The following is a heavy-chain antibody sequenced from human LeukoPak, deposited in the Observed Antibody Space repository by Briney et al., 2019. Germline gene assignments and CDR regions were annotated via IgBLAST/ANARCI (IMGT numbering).Heavy chain of an antibody. V-gene: IGHV3-30*18. CDR1: GFTFSSYG. J-gene: IGHJ6*02. CDR3: AKGSQIAVAARAAYYYGMDV. CDR2: ISYDGSNK. D-gene: IGHD6-19*01. Sequence: RRSLRLSCAASGFTFSSYGMHWVRQAPGKGLEWVAVISYDGSNKYYADSVKGRFTISRGNSKNTLYLQMNSLRAEDTAVYYCAKGSQIAVAARAAYYYGMDVWGQGTTVTVSS.